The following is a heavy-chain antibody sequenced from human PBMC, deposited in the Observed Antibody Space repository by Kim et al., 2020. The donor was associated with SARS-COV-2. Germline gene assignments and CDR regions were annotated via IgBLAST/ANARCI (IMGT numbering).Heavy chain of an antibody. D-gene: IGHD5-18*01. CDR3: ARVTPHTASYDY. J-gene: IGHJ4*02. Sequence: GGSLRLSCAASGFTFSSYDMHWVRQATGKGLEWVSAIGTTGDTYYPGSVKGRFTISRENAKNSLYLQMNSLRAGDTALYYCARVTPHTASYDYWGQGTLV. CDR1: GFTFSSYD. V-gene: IGHV3-13*01. CDR2: IGTTGDT.